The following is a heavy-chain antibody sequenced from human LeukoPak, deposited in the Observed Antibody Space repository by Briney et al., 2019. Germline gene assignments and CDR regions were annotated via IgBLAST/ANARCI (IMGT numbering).Heavy chain of an antibody. CDR3: LRDLNWSLDQ. CDR2: IKSDGITI. V-gene: IGHV3-74*01. CDR1: GFTFSNYM. J-gene: IGHJ4*02. D-gene: IGHD1-20*01. Sequence: GGSLRLSCATSGFTFSNYMMHWVRQAPGKRLVWVSRIKSDGITITYADSVKGRFTISRDNAKNTLYLQMNSLRAEDTAVYYCLRDLNWSLDQWGQGTLVTVSS.